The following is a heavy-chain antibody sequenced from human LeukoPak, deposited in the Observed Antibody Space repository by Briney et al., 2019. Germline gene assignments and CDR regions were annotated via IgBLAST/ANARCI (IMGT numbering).Heavy chain of an antibody. CDR2: INHSGST. CDR3: ARHPLVLLWFGKVSWFDP. J-gene: IGHJ5*02. D-gene: IGHD3-10*01. V-gene: IGHV4-34*01. CDR1: GGSFSGYS. Sequence: SETLSLTCAVYGGSFSGYSWSWIRQPPGKGLEWIGEINHSGSTNYNPSLKSRVTISVDTSKNQFSLKLSSVTAAATAVYYCARHPLVLLWFGKVSWFDPWGQGTLVTVSS.